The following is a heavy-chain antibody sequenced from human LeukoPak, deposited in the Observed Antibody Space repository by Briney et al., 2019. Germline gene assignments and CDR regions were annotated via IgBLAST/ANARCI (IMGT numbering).Heavy chain of an antibody. CDR3: ARAQTSYFDY. CDR1: GFTFSRYS. V-gene: IGHV3-21*01. Sequence: GGSLRLSCAASGFTFSRYSVNWVRQAPGKGLEWVSSISSSSSYIYYADSVKGRFTISRDNSKNTLYLQMNSLRAEDTAVYYCARAQTSYFDYWGQGTLVTVSS. CDR2: ISSSSSYI. J-gene: IGHJ4*02.